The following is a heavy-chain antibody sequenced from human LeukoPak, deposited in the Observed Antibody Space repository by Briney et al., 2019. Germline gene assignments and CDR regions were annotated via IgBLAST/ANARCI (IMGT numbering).Heavy chain of an antibody. V-gene: IGHV4-28*01. CDR1: GYSISSSNW. Sequence: PSDTLSLTCAVSGYSISSSNWWGWIRQPPGKGLEWIGYIYYSGSTYYNPSLKSRVTMSVDTSKNQFSLKLSSVTAVDTAVYYCARTLVGATDAFDIWSQGTMVTVSS. CDR3: ARTLVGATDAFDI. CDR2: IYYSGST. J-gene: IGHJ3*02. D-gene: IGHD1-26*01.